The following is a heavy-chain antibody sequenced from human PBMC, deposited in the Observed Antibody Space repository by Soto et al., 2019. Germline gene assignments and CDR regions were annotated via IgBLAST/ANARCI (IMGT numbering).Heavy chain of an antibody. Sequence: ASVKVSFTVSGYTLTELSMHWVRQAPGKGLEWMGGFDPEDGETIYAQKFQGRVTMTEDTSTDTAYMELRSLRSDDTAVYYCARDPDFGVVSQHFDYWGQGTQVTVSS. D-gene: IGHD3-3*01. V-gene: IGHV1-24*01. CDR3: ARDPDFGVVSQHFDY. J-gene: IGHJ4*02. CDR2: FDPEDGET. CDR1: GYTLTELS.